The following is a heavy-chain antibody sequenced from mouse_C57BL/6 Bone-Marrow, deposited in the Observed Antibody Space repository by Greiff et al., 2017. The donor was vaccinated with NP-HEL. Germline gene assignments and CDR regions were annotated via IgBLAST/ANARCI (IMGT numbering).Heavy chain of an antibody. V-gene: IGHV5-4*01. J-gene: IGHJ4*01. Sequence: DVQLVESGGGLVKPGGSLKLSCAASGFTFSSYAMSWVRQTPEQRLEWVATISDGGSYTYYPDNVKGRFTISRDNAKNNLYLQMSHLKSEDTAMYYCAREGVYYDYDVGAMDYGGQGTSVTVPS. CDR3: AREGVYYDYDVGAMDY. CDR1: GFTFSSYA. D-gene: IGHD2-4*01. CDR2: ISDGGSYT.